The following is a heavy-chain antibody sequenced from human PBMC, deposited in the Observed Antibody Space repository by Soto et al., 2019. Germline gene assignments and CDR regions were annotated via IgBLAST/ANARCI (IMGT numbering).Heavy chain of an antibody. CDR2: IYYSGST. Sequence: PSETLSLTCTVSGGSISSYYWSWIRQPPGKGLEWIGYIYYSGSTNYNPSLKSRVTISVDTSKNQFSLKLGSVTAADTAVYYCAGVRAAAGPSPYYFDYWGQGTLVTVSS. V-gene: IGHV4-59*01. J-gene: IGHJ4*02. CDR1: GGSISSYY. D-gene: IGHD6-13*01. CDR3: AGVRAAAGPSPYYFDY.